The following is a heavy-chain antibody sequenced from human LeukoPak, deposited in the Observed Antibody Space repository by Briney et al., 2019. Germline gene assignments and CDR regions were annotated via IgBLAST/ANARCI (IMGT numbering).Heavy chain of an antibody. V-gene: IGHV3-9*01. D-gene: IGHD1-20*01. J-gene: IGHJ4*02. CDR1: GFTFDDYA. CDR3: AREFCIRNCKGFLDF. CDR2: ISWDSVTI. Sequence: TGGFLRLSCVASGFTFDDYAMHWVRQVPGKGLEWVSGISWDSVTIDYVDSVKGRFTMSRDNAKNSLYLQMNSLRPEDTALYYCAREFCIRNCKGFLDFWGQGTLVTVSS.